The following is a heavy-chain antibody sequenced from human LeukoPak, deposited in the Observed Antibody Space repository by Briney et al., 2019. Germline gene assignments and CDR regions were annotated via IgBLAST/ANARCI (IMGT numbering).Heavy chain of an antibody. V-gene: IGHV3-7*01. J-gene: IGHJ4*02. D-gene: IGHD2-2*01. CDR3: ATVEKDHKDIVVVPAAKLRISGLFDY. CDR2: IKQDGSEK. Sequence: PGGSLRLSCAASGFTFSSYGMHWVRQAPGKGLEWVANIKQDGSEKYYVDSVKGRFTISRDNAKNSLYLQMNILRAEDTAVDYCATVEKDHKDIVVVPAAKLRISGLFDYWGQGTLVTVSS. CDR1: GFTFSSYG.